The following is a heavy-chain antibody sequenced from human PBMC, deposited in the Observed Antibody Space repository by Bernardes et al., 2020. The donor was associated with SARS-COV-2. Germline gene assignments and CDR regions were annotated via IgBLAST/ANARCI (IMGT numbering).Heavy chain of an antibody. J-gene: IGHJ4*02. Sequence: GGSLRLSCAASGFTFSSYSMNWVRQAPGKGLEWVSSISSSSSYIYYADSVKGRFTISRDNAKNSLYLQMNSLRAEDTAVYYCARERGTYQLLFSDYWGQGTLVTVSS. CDR1: GFTFSSYS. CDR3: ARERGTYQLLFSDY. D-gene: IGHD2-2*01. CDR2: ISSSSSYI. V-gene: IGHV3-21*01.